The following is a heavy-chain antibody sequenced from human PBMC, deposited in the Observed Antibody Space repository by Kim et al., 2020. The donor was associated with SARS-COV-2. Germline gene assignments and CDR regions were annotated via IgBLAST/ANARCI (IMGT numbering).Heavy chain of an antibody. CDR3: ARGRPTSGSSDAFDI. J-gene: IGHJ3*02. V-gene: IGHV4-31*02. D-gene: IGHD1-26*01. Sequence: NPTLKSRVTISEDTSNNRFSLRLGSETAADTAVYYCARGRPTSGSSDAFDIWGQGTMVTVSS.